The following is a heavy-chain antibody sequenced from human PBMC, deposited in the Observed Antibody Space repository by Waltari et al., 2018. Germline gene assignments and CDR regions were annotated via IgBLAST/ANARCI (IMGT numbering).Heavy chain of an antibody. D-gene: IGHD1-26*01. CDR3: ARLSGSYSVDY. Sequence: QVQLQQSGPGLVKPSETLSLTCTVSGGSISSHYWTWLRQPPGKGLEWIGYIYYSGSTNYNPSLKSRVTISVDTSKNQFSLKLSSVTAADTAVYYCARLSGSYSVDYWGQGTLVTVSS. V-gene: IGHV4-59*11. J-gene: IGHJ4*02. CDR2: IYYSGST. CDR1: GGSISSHY.